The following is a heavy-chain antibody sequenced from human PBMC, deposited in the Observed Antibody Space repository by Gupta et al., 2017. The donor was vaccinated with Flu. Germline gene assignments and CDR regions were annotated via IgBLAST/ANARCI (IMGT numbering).Heavy chain of an antibody. CDR3: AKANYDAYGLPQNYFDY. Sequence: AMSWVRQAPGKGLEWVAGISGNFDSTHYADSVKGRFTISRDGPKNAVYLQMNNLRAEDTALYYCAKANYDAYGLPQNYFDYWGQGTVVTVSS. CDR2: ISGNFDST. V-gene: IGHV3-23*01. J-gene: IGHJ4*02. CDR1: A. D-gene: IGHD4-17*01.